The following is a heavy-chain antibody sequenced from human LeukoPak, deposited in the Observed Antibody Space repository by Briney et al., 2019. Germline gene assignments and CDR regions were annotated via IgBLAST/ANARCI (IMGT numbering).Heavy chain of an antibody. J-gene: IGHJ4*02. CDR1: GFTISSYW. CDR3: AKGRGDIVATIDY. D-gene: IGHD5-12*01. CDR2: INWNSRSI. Sequence: GGSLRLSCAASGFTISSYWMHWVRQAPGKGLEWVSGINWNSRSIGYADSVKGRFTISRDSAKNSLYLQMNSLRAEDTALYYCAKGRGDIVATIDYWGQGTLVTVSS. V-gene: IGHV3-9*01.